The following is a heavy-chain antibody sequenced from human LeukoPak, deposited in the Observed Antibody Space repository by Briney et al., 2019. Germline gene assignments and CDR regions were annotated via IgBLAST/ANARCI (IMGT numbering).Heavy chain of an antibody. V-gene: IGHV3-23*01. CDR1: GFTVKDNF. CDR3: AKLLRPAYNYGMDV. Sequence: PGGSLRLSCAASGFTVKDNFMSWVRQAPGKGLEWVSSISDSGGGTYYADSVKGRFTISRDNSKNTLYLQMNSLRAEDTAVYYCAKLLRPAYNYGMDVWGQGTTVTVSS. J-gene: IGHJ6*02. CDR2: ISDSGGGT. D-gene: IGHD1-14*01.